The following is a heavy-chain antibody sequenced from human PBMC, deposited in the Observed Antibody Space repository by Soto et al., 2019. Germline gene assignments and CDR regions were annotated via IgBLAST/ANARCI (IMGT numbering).Heavy chain of an antibody. CDR2: ISESGGST. CDR1: GFTFTNYA. CDR3: AREMATTTGAFDI. D-gene: IGHD5-12*01. J-gene: IGHJ3*02. Sequence: EVPLLESGGTFVQPGGSLRLSCAASGFTFTNYAMSWVRQTPGKGLEWVSAISESGGSTFYAGSVRGRFTISRDNSKNTLYLQMNSLRAEDTAVYYCAREMATTTGAFDIWGQGTMVTVSS. V-gene: IGHV3-23*01.